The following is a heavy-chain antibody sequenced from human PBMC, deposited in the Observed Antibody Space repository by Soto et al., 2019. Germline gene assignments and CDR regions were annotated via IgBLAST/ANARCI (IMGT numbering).Heavy chain of an antibody. CDR3: ARVHHPPKDTKTYGDYARGYFDY. V-gene: IGHV1-69*01. CDR2: IIPIFGTA. Sequence: QVQLVQSGAEVKKPGSSVKVSCKASGGTFSSYAISWVRQAPGQGLEWMGGIIPIFGTANYAQKFQGRVTITADESTSTAYMELSSLRSEDTAVYYCARVHHPPKDTKTYGDYARGYFDYWGQGTLVTVSS. CDR1: GGTFSSYA. D-gene: IGHD4-17*01. J-gene: IGHJ4*02.